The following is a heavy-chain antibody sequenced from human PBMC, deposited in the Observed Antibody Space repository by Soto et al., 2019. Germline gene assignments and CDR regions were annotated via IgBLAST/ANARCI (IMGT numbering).Heavy chain of an antibody. D-gene: IGHD1-26*01. CDR3: ASIVGAGHYYFDY. Sequence: EVQLVESGGGLIQPGGSLRLSCAASGFTVSSNYMSWVRQAPGKGLEWVSVIYSGGSTYYADSVKGRFTISRDNSKNTLYLQMNSLRAEDTAVYYCASIVGAGHYYFDYWGQGTLVTVSS. CDR1: GFTVSSNY. CDR2: IYSGGST. V-gene: IGHV3-53*01. J-gene: IGHJ4*02.